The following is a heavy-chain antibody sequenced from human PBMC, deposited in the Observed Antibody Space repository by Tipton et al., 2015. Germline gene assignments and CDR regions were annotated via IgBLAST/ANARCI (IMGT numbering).Heavy chain of an antibody. D-gene: IGHD3-10*01. CDR3: ARGHYVSRMDA. J-gene: IGHJ6*02. CDR1: GGSFSDYY. CDR2: IYSSGST. V-gene: IGHV4-59*01. Sequence: GLVKPSETLSLTCTVSGGSFSDYYWSWIRQSPGKGLEWIGYIYSSGSTNYAPSLESRVTMSIDTSKNQFSLTLNSVTAADTAVYYCARGHYVSRMDAWGQGTTVTVSS.